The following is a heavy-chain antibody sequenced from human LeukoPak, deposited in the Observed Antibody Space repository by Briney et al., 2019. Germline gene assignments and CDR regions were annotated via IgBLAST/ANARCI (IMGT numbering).Heavy chain of an antibody. D-gene: IGHD6-25*01. CDR2: IIPIFGTA. J-gene: IGHJ4*02. V-gene: IGHV1-69*13. CDR3: AREGGLSSGWFDY. CDR1: GGTFSSYA. Sequence: ASVKVSCTASGGTFSSYAISWVRQAPGQGLEWMGGIIPIFGTANYAQKFQGRVTITADESTSTAYMELSSLRSEDTAVYYCAREGGLSSGWFDYWGQGTLVTVSS.